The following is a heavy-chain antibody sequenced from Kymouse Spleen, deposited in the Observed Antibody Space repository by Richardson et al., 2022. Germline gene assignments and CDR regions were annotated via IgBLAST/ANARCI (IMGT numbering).Heavy chain of an antibody. CDR2: IYYSGST. V-gene: IGHV4-39*01. Sequence: QLQLQESGPGLVKPSETLSLTCTVSGGSISSSSYYWGWIRQPPGKGLEWIGSIYYSGSTYYNPSLKSRVTISVDTSKNQFSLKLSSVTAADTAVYYCARHGGYSSSWGMDVWGQGTTVTVSS. J-gene: IGHJ6*02. CDR3: ARHGGYSSSWGMDV. CDR1: GGSISSSSYY. D-gene: IGHD6-6*01.